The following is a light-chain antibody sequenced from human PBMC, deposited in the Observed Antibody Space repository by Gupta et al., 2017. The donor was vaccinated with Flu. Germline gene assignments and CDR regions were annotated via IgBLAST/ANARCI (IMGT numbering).Light chain of an antibody. J-gene: IGKJ1*01. V-gene: IGKV3-20*01. CDR1: QSVSSIY. CDR2: GAT. CDR3: QHYGSSPPWT. Sequence: RANLSCRTSQSVSSIYLGWYQQKPGQAPRLLIYGATRRASGIPDRFSGSGSGADFTLTITRLEPEDSALYYCQHYGSSPPWTFGQGTKVEIK.